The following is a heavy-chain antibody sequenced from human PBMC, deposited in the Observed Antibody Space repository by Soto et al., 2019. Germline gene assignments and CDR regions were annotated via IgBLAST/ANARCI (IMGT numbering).Heavy chain of an antibody. Sequence: PSETLSLTCTVSGASVTIVEDDWAWILQSPGKGLEWFGDISNSGRTGYNPSLKTRLTMSVDRSKSQFTLRLTSVTAADTAVYFCATESGTTYGYFDHWGQGTQVTVSS. CDR2: ISNSGRT. CDR1: GASVTIVEDD. CDR3: ATESGTTYGYFDH. J-gene: IGHJ4*02. V-gene: IGHV4-30-4*08. D-gene: IGHD1-26*01.